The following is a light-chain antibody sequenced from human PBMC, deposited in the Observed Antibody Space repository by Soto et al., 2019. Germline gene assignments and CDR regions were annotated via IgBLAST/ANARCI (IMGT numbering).Light chain of an antibody. CDR3: TSHSSSGTLAV. CDR2: VVS. V-gene: IGLV2-14*01. Sequence: QSALTQPASVSGSPGQSLPISCNGTSSDIGGSNWVSWYQQHPGRAPKLIIFVVSGRPSGVSDRFSGSRSDNTASLTISGLQAEDEADYYCTSHSSSGTLAVFGTGTKVTVL. CDR1: SSDIGGSNW. J-gene: IGLJ1*01.